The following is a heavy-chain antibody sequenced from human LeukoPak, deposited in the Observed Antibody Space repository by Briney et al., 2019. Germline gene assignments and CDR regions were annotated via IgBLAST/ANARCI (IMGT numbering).Heavy chain of an antibody. Sequence: TGGSLRPSCAASGFTFSSYGMHWVRQAPGKGLEWVAVISYDGSNKYYADSVKGRFTISRDNSKNTLYLQMNSLRAEDTAVYYCAHPISYWGQGTLVTVSS. V-gene: IGHV3-30*03. D-gene: IGHD3-3*01. CDR2: ISYDGSNK. CDR1: GFTFSSYG. J-gene: IGHJ4*02. CDR3: AHPISY.